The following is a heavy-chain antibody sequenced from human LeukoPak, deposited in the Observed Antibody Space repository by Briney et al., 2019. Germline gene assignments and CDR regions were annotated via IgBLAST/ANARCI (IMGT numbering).Heavy chain of an antibody. CDR2: INFSGGTK. Sequence: PGGSLRLSCAASGFTFDRDAMSWVRQAPGKGLEWVSAINFSGGTKYYADSVKGRISISRDNFKNTLYLQMNSLRAEDTAVYYCARHRDDYTGYDSWGQGTLVTVSS. J-gene: IGHJ4*02. CDR1: GFTFDRDA. CDR3: ARHRDDYTGYDS. D-gene: IGHD4-4*01. V-gene: IGHV3-23*01.